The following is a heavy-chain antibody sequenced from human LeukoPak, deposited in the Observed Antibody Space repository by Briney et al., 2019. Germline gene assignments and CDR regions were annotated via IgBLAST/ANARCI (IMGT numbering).Heavy chain of an antibody. CDR1: GFTSTNFA. CDR3: AADLSNPRMGASYLDS. CDR2: IIVGSGAT. Sequence: SVKVSCKASGFTSTNFAVQWVRQARGQRLEWIGWIIVGSGATKCAQDFQERVTITGDLSTSTLYMELRSLTSEDTAVYYCAADLSNPRMGASYLDSWGQGTLVTVSS. J-gene: IGHJ4*02. D-gene: IGHD3-16*01. V-gene: IGHV1-58*01.